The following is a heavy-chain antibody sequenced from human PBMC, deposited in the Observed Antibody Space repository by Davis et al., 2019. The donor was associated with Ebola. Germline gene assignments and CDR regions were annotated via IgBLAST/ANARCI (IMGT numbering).Heavy chain of an antibody. D-gene: IGHD3-16*01. CDR2: IKQDGSEK. CDR3: AKVGALAPFDY. V-gene: IGHV3-7*01. J-gene: IGHJ4*02. Sequence: PGGSLRLSCAASGFTFSSYWMSWVRQAPGKGLEWVANIKQDGSEKYYADSVKGRFTISRDNSKNTLYLQMNSLRAEDTAVYYCAKVGALAPFDYWGQGTLVTVSS. CDR1: GFTFSSYW.